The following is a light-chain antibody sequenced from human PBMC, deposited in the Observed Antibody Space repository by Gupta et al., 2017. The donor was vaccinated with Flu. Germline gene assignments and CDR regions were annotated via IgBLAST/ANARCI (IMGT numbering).Light chain of an antibody. CDR1: SSDVGRSNS. CDR2: EVT. Sequence: SALPPPASVSGSPRPSITISCSGTSSDVGRSNSVYWYPQHPDQAPKLIIVEVTNRPSGGSSRFSGSKSGNAASLTISGLQAEDETDYYCSSYTSGSNFYVFGTGTKVTVL. J-gene: IGLJ1*01. CDR3: SSYTSGSNFYV. V-gene: IGLV2-14*01.